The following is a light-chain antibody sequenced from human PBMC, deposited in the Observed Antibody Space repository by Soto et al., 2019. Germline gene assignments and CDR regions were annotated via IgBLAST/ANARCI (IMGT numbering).Light chain of an antibody. CDR2: DAT. CDR3: QQRSNWPRFT. Sequence: EIVLTHSPATLSLSPGERTTLSCRASQSVSSYLAWYQQKPGQAPRLLIYDATNRATGIPARFSGSRSGTDFTLTISSLEPEDFAVYYCQQRSNWPRFTFGPGTKVDIK. CDR1: QSVSSY. V-gene: IGKV3-11*01. J-gene: IGKJ3*01.